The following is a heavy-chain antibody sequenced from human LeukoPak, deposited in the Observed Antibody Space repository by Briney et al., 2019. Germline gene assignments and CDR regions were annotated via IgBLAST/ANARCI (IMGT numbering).Heavy chain of an antibody. D-gene: IGHD2-2*01. CDR2: ISSGSGYM. V-gene: IGHV3-21*01. CDR3: ARPTSTTSNDGFDI. CDR1: GFTFSNAW. J-gene: IGHJ3*02. Sequence: PGGSLRLSCAASGFTFSNAWMNWVRQAPGQGLEWVSSISSGSGYMYYADSVKGRFTISRDNARNSLFLQMNSLRAEDTAIYYCARPTSTTSNDGFDIWGRGTMVTVSS.